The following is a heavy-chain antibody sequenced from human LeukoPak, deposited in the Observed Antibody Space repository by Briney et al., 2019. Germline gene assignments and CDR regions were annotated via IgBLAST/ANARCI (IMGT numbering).Heavy chain of an antibody. V-gene: IGHV4-30-4*01. CDR1: GGSISSGDYY. Sequence: SETLSLTCTVSGGSISSGDYYWSWIRQPPGKGLEWIGYIYYSGSTYYNPSLKSRVTISVDTSKNQFSLKLSSVTAADTAVYYCARPRTSSSSWYRVAYFDYWGQGTLVTVSS. J-gene: IGHJ4*02. D-gene: IGHD6-13*01. CDR3: ARPRTSSSSWYRVAYFDY. CDR2: IYYSGST.